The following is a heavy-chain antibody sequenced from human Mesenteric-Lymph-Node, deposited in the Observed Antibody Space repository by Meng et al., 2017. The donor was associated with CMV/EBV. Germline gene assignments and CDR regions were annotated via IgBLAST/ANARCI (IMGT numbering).Heavy chain of an antibody. V-gene: IGHV4-34*01. CDR2: INHSGST. D-gene: IGHD3-10*01. CDR1: GSFSGYD. J-gene: IGHJ5*02. Sequence: GSFSGYDWSWIRQPPGKGLEWIGEINHSGSTNYNPSLKSRVTISVDTSKNQFSLKLSSVTAADTAVYYCARGRGTIITMVRGRWFDPWGQGTLVTVSS. CDR3: ARGRGTIITMVRGRWFDP.